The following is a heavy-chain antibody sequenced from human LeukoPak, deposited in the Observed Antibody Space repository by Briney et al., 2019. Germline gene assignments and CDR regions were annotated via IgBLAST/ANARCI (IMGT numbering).Heavy chain of an antibody. CDR1: GGSISSYY. CDR2: IYTSGST. J-gene: IGHJ4*02. Sequence: SETLSLTCTVSGGSISSYYWSWIRQPAGKGLEWIGRIYTSGSTNYNPSLKSRVTMSVDTSKNQFSLKLSSVTAADTAVYYCARDRFRSPLEPMVRGALYYYFDYWGQGTLVTVSS. D-gene: IGHD3-10*01. V-gene: IGHV4-4*07. CDR3: ARDRFRSPLEPMVRGALYYYFDY.